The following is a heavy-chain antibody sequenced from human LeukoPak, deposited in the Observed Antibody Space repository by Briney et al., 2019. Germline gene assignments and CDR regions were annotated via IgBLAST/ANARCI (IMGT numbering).Heavy chain of an antibody. J-gene: IGHJ5*02. CDR1: GFNVNND. Sequence: GGSLRLSCAAAGFNVNNDLTWVRQAPGKGLEWVSFIYSGGNTDYADSVKGRFIISRDISKNTLNLQMNNLRVDDTAVYYCAGGPYCSGGSCYSYNWFDPWGQGTLVTVSP. V-gene: IGHV3-66*01. D-gene: IGHD2-15*01. CDR2: IYSGGNT. CDR3: AGGPYCSGGSCYSYNWFDP.